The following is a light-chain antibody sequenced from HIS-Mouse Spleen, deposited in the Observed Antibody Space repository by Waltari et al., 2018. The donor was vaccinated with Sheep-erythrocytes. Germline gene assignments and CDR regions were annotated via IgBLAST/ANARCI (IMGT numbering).Light chain of an antibody. J-gene: IGLJ1*01. Sequence: SYVLTQPPSVSVAPGKTARITCGGNNIGSKSVHWYQQKPGQAPVLVVYDDSDRPSGIAERFSGSKSGNTATLTISRVEAGDEADYYCQVWDSSSDHYVFGTGTKVTVL. V-gene: IGLV3-21*03. CDR2: DDS. CDR3: QVWDSSSDHYV. CDR1: NIGSKS.